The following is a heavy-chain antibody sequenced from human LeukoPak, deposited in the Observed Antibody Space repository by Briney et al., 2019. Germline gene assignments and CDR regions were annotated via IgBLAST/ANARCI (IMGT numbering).Heavy chain of an antibody. J-gene: IGHJ3*02. CDR3: ARVLSSSSGDAFDI. D-gene: IGHD6-6*01. CDR1: GFTFSSYA. CDR2: ISYDGSNK. V-gene: IGHV3-30-3*01. Sequence: GGSLRLSCAASGFTFSSYAMHWVRQAPGKGLEWVAVISYDGSNKYYADSVKGRFTISRDNSKNTLYLQMNSLRAEDTAVYYCARVLSSSSGDAFDIWGQGTMVTVSS.